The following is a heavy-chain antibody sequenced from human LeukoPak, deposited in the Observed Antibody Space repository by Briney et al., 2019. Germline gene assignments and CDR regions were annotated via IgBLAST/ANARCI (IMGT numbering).Heavy chain of an antibody. D-gene: IGHD1-7*01. Sequence: PSQTLSLSCAISWDSVSSNSVAWNWIRQSPSRGLEWLGRAYSRSRGGRDYAISVRSRINIDTDTSRNRFSLQLSSVTPEDTAVYYCARGTNSTFDVWGQGTMVTVSS. CDR1: WDSVSSNSVA. J-gene: IGHJ3*01. V-gene: IGHV6-1*01. CDR3: ARGTNSTFDV. CDR2: AYSRSRGGR.